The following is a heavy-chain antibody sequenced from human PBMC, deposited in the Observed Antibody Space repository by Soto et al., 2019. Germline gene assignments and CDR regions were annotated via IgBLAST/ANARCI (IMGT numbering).Heavy chain of an antibody. D-gene: IGHD2-15*01. Sequence: GGSLRLSCAASGFTFSSYAMSWVRQAPGKGLEWVSAISGSGGSTYYADSVKGRFTISRDNSKNTLYLQMNSLRAEDTAVYYCAKDATYCSGGSCYLNWFDPWGQGTLVTVSS. V-gene: IGHV3-23*01. CDR3: AKDATYCSGGSCYLNWFDP. J-gene: IGHJ5*02. CDR1: GFTFSSYA. CDR2: ISGSGGST.